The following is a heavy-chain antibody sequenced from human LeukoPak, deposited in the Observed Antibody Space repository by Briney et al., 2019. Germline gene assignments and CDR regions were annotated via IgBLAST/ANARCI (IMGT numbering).Heavy chain of an antibody. J-gene: IGHJ3*02. D-gene: IGHD1-1*01. CDR2: ISGSGGST. CDR3: ATHMERSAFDI. Sequence: GGSLSLSCAASGFTFSRYWMRWVRQAPGKGLEWVSAISGSGGSTYYADSVKGRFTISRDNSKNTLYLQMNSLRAEDTAVYYCATHMERSAFDIWGQGTMVTVSS. CDR1: GFTFSRYW. V-gene: IGHV3-23*01.